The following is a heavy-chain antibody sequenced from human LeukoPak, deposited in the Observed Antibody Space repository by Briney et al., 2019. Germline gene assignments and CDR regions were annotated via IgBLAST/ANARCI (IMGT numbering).Heavy chain of an antibody. CDR2: IKSDGSEK. V-gene: IGHV3-7*01. J-gene: IGHJ4*02. CDR1: GFSFSSYW. D-gene: IGHD2-8*01. Sequence: GGSLRLSCAASGFSFSSYWMSWVRQAPGKELEWVGNIKSDGSEKYYVDSVRGRFTISRDNAKNSLSLQMDSLRAEDTAVYYCATDVYAYFELWGQGALVTVSS. CDR3: ATDVYAYFEL.